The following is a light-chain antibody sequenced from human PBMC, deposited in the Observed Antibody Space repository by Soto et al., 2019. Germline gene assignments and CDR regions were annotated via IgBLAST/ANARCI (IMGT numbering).Light chain of an antibody. CDR1: QGISNY. CDR2: AAS. Sequence: EILMTQSPSSLSASVGDRVTITCRASQGISNYLAWYQQKPGKDPTLLIYAASTLPSGVPSRFSGSGSGTDFTLTISRLEPEDVAAYYCQQYSSAPLTFGGGTKVEIK. V-gene: IGKV1-27*01. J-gene: IGKJ4*01. CDR3: QQYSSAPLT.